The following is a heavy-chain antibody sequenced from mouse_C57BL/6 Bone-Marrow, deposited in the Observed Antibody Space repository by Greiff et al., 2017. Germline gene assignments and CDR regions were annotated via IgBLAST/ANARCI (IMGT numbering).Heavy chain of an antibody. CDR2: ISDGGSYT. D-gene: IGHD1-1*01. V-gene: IGHV5-4*03. J-gene: IGHJ3*01. Sequence: EVMLVESGGGLVKPGGSLKLSCAASGFTFSSYAMSWVRQTPEKRLEWVATISDGGSYTYYPDNVKGRFTLSRDNAKNNLYLQMSHLKSEDTAMXYCARYYYGSMFAYWGQGTLVTVSA. CDR3: ARYYYGSMFAY. CDR1: GFTFSSYA.